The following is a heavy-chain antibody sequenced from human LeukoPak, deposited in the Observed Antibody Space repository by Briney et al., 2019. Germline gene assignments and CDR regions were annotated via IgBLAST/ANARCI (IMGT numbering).Heavy chain of an antibody. CDR2: INPNSGGT. D-gene: IGHD3-22*01. J-gene: IGHJ3*01. CDR3: ARRGSGYFDSREAFNL. CDR1: GGTFSSYA. Sequence: ASVKVSCTASGGTFSSYAISWVRQAPGQGLEWMGRINPNSGGTNYAQKFQGRVTMTRDTSITTAYMELSRLRSDDTAVYYCARRGSGYFDSREAFNLWGQGTMVTVSS. V-gene: IGHV1-2*06.